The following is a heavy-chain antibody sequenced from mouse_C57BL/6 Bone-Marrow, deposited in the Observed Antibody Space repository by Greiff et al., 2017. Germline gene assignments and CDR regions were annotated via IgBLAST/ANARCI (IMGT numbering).Heavy chain of an antibody. D-gene: IGHD1-1*01. CDR3: ARDYYGSAFAY. J-gene: IGHJ3*01. Sequence: VQLQQSGAELSKPGASVKLSCKASGYTFPSYWIPWVKKRPGKGLEWIGYINPSSGYPTYNQKFKDKATWTADKSSSTAYMQLRSLTYEDSAVYYCARDYYGSAFAYWGQGTLVTVSA. CDR2: INPSSGYP. CDR1: GYTFPSYW. V-gene: IGHV1-7*01.